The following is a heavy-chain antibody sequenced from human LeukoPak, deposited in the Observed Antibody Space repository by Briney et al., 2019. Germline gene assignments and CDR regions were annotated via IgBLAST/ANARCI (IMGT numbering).Heavy chain of an antibody. D-gene: IGHD6-13*01. CDR2: IYYSGDT. CDR1: GSSISSGDFY. CDR3: ARGKSAAARRAFEY. V-gene: IGHV4-30-4*01. Sequence: SQTLSLTCTVSGSSISSGDFYWSWIRQSPGQGLEWIGYIYYSGDTYHNPSLKSRVAISVDTSKNQFSLNLNSLTAADTAVYYCARGKSAAARRAFEYWGQGTLVTVSA. J-gene: IGHJ4*02.